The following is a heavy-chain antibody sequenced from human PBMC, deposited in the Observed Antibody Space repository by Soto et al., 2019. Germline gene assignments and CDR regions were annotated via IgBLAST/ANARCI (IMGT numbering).Heavy chain of an antibody. V-gene: IGHV4-30-4*01. CDR3: AKSLSTATSFDY. CDR2: IYYSGST. CDR1: GGSISSGDYY. J-gene: IGHJ4*02. Sequence: SETLSLTCTVSGGSISSGDYYWSWIRQPPGKGLEWIGYIYYSGSTYYNPSLKSRVTISVDTSKNQFSLKLSSVTAEDTAVYYCAKSLSTATSFDYWGQGTPVTVSS.